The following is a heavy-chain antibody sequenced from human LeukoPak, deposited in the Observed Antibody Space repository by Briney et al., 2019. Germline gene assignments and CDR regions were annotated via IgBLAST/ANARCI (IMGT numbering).Heavy chain of an antibody. CDR3: ARARYDILTGPTDFDY. J-gene: IGHJ4*02. D-gene: IGHD3-9*01. Sequence: SQTLSLTCTVSGGSISSGGYYWSWIRQHPGKGLEWIGYIYYSGSTYYNPSLKSRVTISVDTSKNQFPLKLSSVTAADTAVYYCARARYDILTGPTDFDYWGQGTLVTVSS. CDR1: GGSISSGGYY. V-gene: IGHV4-31*03. CDR2: IYYSGST.